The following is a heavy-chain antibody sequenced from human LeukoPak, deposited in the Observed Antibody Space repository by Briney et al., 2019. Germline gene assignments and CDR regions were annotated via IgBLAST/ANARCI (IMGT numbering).Heavy chain of an antibody. CDR1: GGSISSYY. J-gene: IGHJ4*02. V-gene: IGHV4-59*08. Sequence: KPSETLSLTCTVSGGSISSYYWSWIRQPPGKGLEWIGYIYYSGSTYYNPSLKSRVTISVDTSKNQFSLKLSSVTAADTAVYYCARHKGFVDYWGQGTLVTVSS. CDR3: ARHKGFVDY. CDR2: IYYSGST.